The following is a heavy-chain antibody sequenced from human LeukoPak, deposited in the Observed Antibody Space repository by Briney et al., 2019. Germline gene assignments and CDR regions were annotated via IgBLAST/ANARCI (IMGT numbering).Heavy chain of an antibody. Sequence: SETLSLTCTVSGGSISSYYWSWIRQPPGKGLEWIGYIYYSGSTNYNPSLKSRVTISVDTSKNQFSLKLSSVTAADTAVYYCARGTYYDFWSGYFDYYYYYMGVWGKGTTVTVSS. D-gene: IGHD3-3*01. CDR2: IYYSGST. CDR3: ARGTYYDFWSGYFDYYYYYMGV. CDR1: GGSISSYY. J-gene: IGHJ6*03. V-gene: IGHV4-59*01.